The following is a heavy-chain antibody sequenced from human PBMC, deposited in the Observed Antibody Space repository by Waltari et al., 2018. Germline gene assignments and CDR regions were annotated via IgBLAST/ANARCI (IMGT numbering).Heavy chain of an antibody. Sequence: QVQLVQSGAAVKKPAASVKVSCAASGYTFTGRSLHWVRQAPGQGLEWMGRIKPNSGVTDYAQKFQDRVTMTRDTSSSTAYMELSGLRSDDTAVYYCAREATHSCYYFLDVWGKGTTVTVSS. CDR2: IKPNSGVT. V-gene: IGHV1-2*06. CDR1: GYTFTGRS. CDR3: AREATHSCYYFLDV. J-gene: IGHJ6*03.